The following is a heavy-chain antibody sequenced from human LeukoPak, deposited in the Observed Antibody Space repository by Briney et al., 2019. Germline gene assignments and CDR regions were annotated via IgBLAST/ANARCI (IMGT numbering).Heavy chain of an antibody. V-gene: IGHV1-2*06. CDR3: ARESYDFWSGYPIDY. CDR1: GYTFTGYY. CDR2: INPNSGGT. D-gene: IGHD3-3*01. Sequence: ASVKVSCKASGYTFTGYYKHWVRQAPGQGLEWMGRINPNSGGTNYAQKFQGRVTMTRDTSISTAYMELSRLRSDDTAVYYCARESYDFWSGYPIDYWGQGTLVAVS. J-gene: IGHJ4*02.